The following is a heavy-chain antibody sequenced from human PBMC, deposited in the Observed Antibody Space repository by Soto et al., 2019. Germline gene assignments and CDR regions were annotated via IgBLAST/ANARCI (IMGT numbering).Heavy chain of an antibody. V-gene: IGHV4-59*01. CDR2: IYYSGST. CDR1: GGSIGSSD. Sequence: QVQLQESGPGLVKPSETLSLTCTVSGGSIGSSDWSWIRQPPGQGLRLIGYIYYSGSTNYNPSLKSRVTMSLDTTKNQFSLRLSSVTAADRAVYYCARAPYWGFDLYYYGMDVWGLGTTVTVSS. CDR3: ARAPYWGFDLYYYGMDV. J-gene: IGHJ6*02. D-gene: IGHD7-27*01.